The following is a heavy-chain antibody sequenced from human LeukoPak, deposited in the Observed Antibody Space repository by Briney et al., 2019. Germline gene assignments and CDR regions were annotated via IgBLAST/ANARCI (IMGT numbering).Heavy chain of an antibody. CDR1: GFTFSSYA. Sequence: GGSLRLSCAASGFTFSSYAMHWVRQAPGKGLEWVAVISYDGSNKYYADSVKGRFTISRDNAKNSLYLQMNSLRAEDTAMYYCARDSAGNDYWGQGTLVTVSS. J-gene: IGHJ4*02. V-gene: IGHV3-30*07. CDR3: ARDSAGNDY. CDR2: ISYDGSNK. D-gene: IGHD6-13*01.